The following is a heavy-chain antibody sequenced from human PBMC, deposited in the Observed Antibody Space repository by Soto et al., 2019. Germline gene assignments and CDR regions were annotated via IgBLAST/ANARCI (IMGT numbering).Heavy chain of an antibody. CDR1: GGTFSSYA. J-gene: IGHJ6*02. CDR3: ARAPHDYSFGYYYYGMDV. V-gene: IGHV1-69*13. D-gene: IGHD4-4*01. Sequence: SVKVSCKASGGTFSSYAISWVRQAPGQGLEWMGGIIPIFGTANYAQKFQGRVTITADESTSTAYMELSSLRSEDTAVYYCARAPHDYSFGYYYYGMDVWGQGTTVTVSS. CDR2: IIPIFGTA.